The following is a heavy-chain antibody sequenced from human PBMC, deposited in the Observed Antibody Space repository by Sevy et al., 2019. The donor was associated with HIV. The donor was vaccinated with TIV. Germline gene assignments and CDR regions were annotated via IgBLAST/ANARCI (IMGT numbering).Heavy chain of an antibody. J-gene: IGHJ5*02. Sequence: SETLSLTCTVSGGSISSYYWSWIRQPPGKGLEWIGYIYYSGSTNYNPSLKSRVTISVDTSKNQFSLKLSSVTAADTAVYYCARDCYSSSSRGFDPWGQGTLVTVSS. CDR1: GGSISSYY. D-gene: IGHD6-6*01. CDR3: ARDCYSSSSRGFDP. CDR2: IYYSGST. V-gene: IGHV4-59*01.